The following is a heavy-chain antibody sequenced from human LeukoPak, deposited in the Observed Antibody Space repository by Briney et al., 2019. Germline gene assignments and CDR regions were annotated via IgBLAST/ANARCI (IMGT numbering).Heavy chain of an antibody. V-gene: IGHV1-18*01. D-gene: IGHD6-19*01. Sequence: ASVKVSCKASGYTFTSYGISWVRQAPGQGLEWMGWISAYNGNTNYAQKLQGRVTMTTDTSTSTAYMELRSLRSDDTAVYYCARVYSSGWPAGSRFDPWGQGNLVTVSS. CDR3: ARVYSSGWPAGSRFDP. J-gene: IGHJ5*02. CDR1: GYTFTSYG. CDR2: ISAYNGNT.